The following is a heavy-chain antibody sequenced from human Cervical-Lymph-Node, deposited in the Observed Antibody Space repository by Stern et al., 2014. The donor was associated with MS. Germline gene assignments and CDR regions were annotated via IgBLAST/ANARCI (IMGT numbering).Heavy chain of an antibody. D-gene: IGHD3-10*01. J-gene: IGHJ6*02. CDR3: AKHYGSESPYGMDV. V-gene: IGHV3-30*18. CDR1: GFSFGNHA. Sequence: VQLVGSGGGVVQPGTSLTLPCGAPGFSFGNHAMHWVRQAPGKGLQWVAVISYDGSNQGYTDSVKGRFTISRDNSKSTLSLEMKSLSSEDTAVYYCAKHYGSESPYGMDVWGRGTTVTVSS. CDR2: ISYDGSNQ.